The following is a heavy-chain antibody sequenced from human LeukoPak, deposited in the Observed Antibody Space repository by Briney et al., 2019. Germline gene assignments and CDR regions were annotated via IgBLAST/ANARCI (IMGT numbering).Heavy chain of an antibody. J-gene: IGHJ4*02. CDR3: AKAPKQQLVSNY. CDR1: GFTFSSYA. Sequence: GSLRLSCAASGFTFSSYAMSWVRQAPGKGLEWVSAISGSGGSTYYADSVKGRFTISRDNSKNTLYLQMNSLRAEDTAVYYCAKAPKQQLVSNYWGQGTLVTVSS. D-gene: IGHD6-13*01. CDR2: ISGSGGST. V-gene: IGHV3-23*01.